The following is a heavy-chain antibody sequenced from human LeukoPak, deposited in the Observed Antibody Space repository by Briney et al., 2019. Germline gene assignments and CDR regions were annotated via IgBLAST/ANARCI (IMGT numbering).Heavy chain of an antibody. D-gene: IGHD3-9*01. Sequence: GGSLRLSCAASGFTFSDYSMTWVRQAPGKGLEWVSSISSGSTYTYYADAVKGRFTISRDNAKNSLFLQMNSLRAEDTAVYYCARELRYAYDVLTGYYEYYYYSGLDVWGQGITVTVSS. CDR2: ISSGSTYT. V-gene: IGHV3-21*01. CDR3: ARELRYAYDVLTGYYEYYYYSGLDV. CDR1: GFTFSDYS. J-gene: IGHJ6*02.